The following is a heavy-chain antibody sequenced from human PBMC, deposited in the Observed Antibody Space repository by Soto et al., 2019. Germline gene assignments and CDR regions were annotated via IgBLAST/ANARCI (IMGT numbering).Heavy chain of an antibody. D-gene: IGHD3-3*01. CDR2: IYYSGST. CDR3: ATSPDDFWSGSPNKLNFDY. V-gene: IGHV4-31*03. J-gene: IGHJ4*02. CDR1: GGSISSGGYY. Sequence: PSETLSLTCTVSGGSISSGGYYWSWIRQHPGKGLEWNGYIYYSGSTYYNPSLKSRVTISVDTSKNQFSLKLSSVTAADTAVYYCATSPDDFWSGSPNKLNFDYWGQGTLVTVSS.